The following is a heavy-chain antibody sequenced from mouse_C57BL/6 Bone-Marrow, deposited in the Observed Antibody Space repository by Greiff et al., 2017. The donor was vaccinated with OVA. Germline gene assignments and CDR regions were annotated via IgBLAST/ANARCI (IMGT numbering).Heavy chain of an antibody. Sequence: QVQLKQSGAELARPGASVKLSCKASGYTFTSYGISWVKQRTGQGLEWIGEIYPRSGNTYYNEKFKGKATLTADKSSSTAYMELRSLTSEDSAVYFCARHEEGLGREWFAYWGQGTLVTVSA. J-gene: IGHJ3*01. V-gene: IGHV1-81*01. D-gene: IGHD4-1*01. CDR2: IYPRSGNT. CDR1: GYTFTSYG. CDR3: ARHEEGLGREWFAY.